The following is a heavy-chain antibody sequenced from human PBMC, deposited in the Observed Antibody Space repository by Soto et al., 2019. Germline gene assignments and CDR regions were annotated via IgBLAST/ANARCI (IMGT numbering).Heavy chain of an antibody. CDR2: LNTDGSTT. CDR1: GFTFSTYW. D-gene: IGHD6-13*01. V-gene: IGHV3-74*01. Sequence: EMQLVESGGRLVQPGGSLRLSCAASGFTFSTYWMAWVRQAPGKGLVWVSRLNTDGSTTNYADSVRGRFTISRDNAKNTIYLQMNSLRVDDTALYYCARPRGTWSPFDAFDVWGQGTMVTVSS. J-gene: IGHJ3*01. CDR3: ARPRGTWSPFDAFDV.